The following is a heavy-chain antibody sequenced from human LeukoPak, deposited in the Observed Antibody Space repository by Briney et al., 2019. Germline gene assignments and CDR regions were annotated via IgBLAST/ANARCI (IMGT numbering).Heavy chain of an antibody. CDR1: GYTFTGYY. J-gene: IGHJ5*02. D-gene: IGHD6-19*01. CDR2: IDPESGDT. V-gene: IGHV1-2*02. CDR3: AREEYSSGWDRGGWFDP. Sequence: GASVKVSCKASGYTFTGYYMHWQRQAPGQGLEWMGWIDPESGDTNYAQKVQDKVTMTRDTDMKTGYMELSSLRYDDTAVYYCAREEYSSGWDRGGWFDPWGQGTQVTVSS.